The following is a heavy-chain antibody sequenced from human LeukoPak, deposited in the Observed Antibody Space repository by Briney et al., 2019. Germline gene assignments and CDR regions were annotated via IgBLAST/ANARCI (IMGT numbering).Heavy chain of an antibody. CDR3: AGKPATNSMGEYY. D-gene: IGHD5-12*01. V-gene: IGHV4-39*07. J-gene: IGHJ4*02. CDR2: IYYSGST. CDR1: GGSISSSSYY. Sequence: SETLSLTCTVSGGSISSSSYYWGWIRQPPGKGLEWIGSIYYSGSTYYNPSLKSRVTISVDTSKNQFSLKLSSVTAADTAVYYCAGKPATNSMGEYYWGQGTLVTVSS.